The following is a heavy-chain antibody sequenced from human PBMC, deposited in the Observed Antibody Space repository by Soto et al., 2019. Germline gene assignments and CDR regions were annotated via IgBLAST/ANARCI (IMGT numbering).Heavy chain of an antibody. J-gene: IGHJ5*02. CDR1: GFTFSSYG. CDR2: ISYDGSNK. V-gene: IGHV3-30*18. CDR3: AKDERELRFLEWLFNWFDP. Sequence: GGSLRLSCAASGFTFSSYGMHWVRQAPGKGLEWVAVISYDGSNKYYADSVKGRFTISRDNSKNTLYLQMNSLRAEDTAVYYCAKDERELRFLEWLFNWFDPWGQGTLVTVSS. D-gene: IGHD3-3*01.